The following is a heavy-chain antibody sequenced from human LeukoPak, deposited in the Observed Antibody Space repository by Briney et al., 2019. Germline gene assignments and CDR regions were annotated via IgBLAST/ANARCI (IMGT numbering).Heavy chain of an antibody. Sequence: GGSLRLSCAASGFTFSTYAMSWVRQAPGKGLEWVSAISGSGDSTYYGDSVKGRFTISRDNSKNTLYLQMNSLRAEDTAVYYCAKTRPLDSSSWSHGDYWGQGTLVTVSS. CDR2: ISGSGDST. V-gene: IGHV3-23*01. J-gene: IGHJ4*02. CDR3: AKTRPLDSSSWSHGDY. CDR1: GFTFSTYA. D-gene: IGHD6-13*01.